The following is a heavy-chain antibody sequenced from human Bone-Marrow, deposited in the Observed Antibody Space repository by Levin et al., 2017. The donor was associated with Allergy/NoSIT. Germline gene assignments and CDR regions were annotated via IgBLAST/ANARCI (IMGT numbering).Heavy chain of an antibody. CDR1: GYIFTDYY. CDR3: AILTHYYDSSGPHSFDV. Sequence: GASVKVSCEASGYIFTDYYIHWVRQAPGQGLEWMGWVNPKTGGTHYIQKFEGRVTMTRDASLSTAYMELSRLTSDDTAVYFCAILTHYYDSSGPHSFDVWGRGTMVTVTS. J-gene: IGHJ3*01. D-gene: IGHD3-22*01. CDR2: VNPKTGGT. V-gene: IGHV1-2*02.